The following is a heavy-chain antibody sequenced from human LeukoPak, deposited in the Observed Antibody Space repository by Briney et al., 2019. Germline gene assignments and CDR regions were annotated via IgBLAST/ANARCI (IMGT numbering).Heavy chain of an antibody. CDR1: GISISNSNW. CDR3: ANELATPPSDAFDI. CDR2: IFRTGSP. Sequence: SETLSLTCAVSGISISNSNWWSWVRQSPGKGLEWIGEIFRTGSPNYSPSLKSRATISKDTSKNQLSLQLTSVTAADSAVYYCANELATPPSDAFDIWGQGTMVTVSS. J-gene: IGHJ3*02. V-gene: IGHV4/OR15-8*02. D-gene: IGHD3-10*01.